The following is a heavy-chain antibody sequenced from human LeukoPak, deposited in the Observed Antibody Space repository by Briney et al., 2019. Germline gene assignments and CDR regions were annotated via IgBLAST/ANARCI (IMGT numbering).Heavy chain of an antibody. D-gene: IGHD1-7*01. CDR1: GGTFSNYA. Sequence: SVKVSCKASGGTFSNYALSWVRQAPGQGLEWMGAIIPFLDTSNYPPKFQDRVTITTDESTSTAYMELSSLRSDDTAVYYCARAQAGNYAWPLDPWGPGTLVTVSS. V-gene: IGHV1-69*05. CDR2: IIPFLDTS. CDR3: ARAQAGNYAWPLDP. J-gene: IGHJ5*02.